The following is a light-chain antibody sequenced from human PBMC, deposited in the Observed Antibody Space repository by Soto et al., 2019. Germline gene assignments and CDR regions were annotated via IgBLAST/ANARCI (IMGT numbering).Light chain of an antibody. CDR3: QAYGSSPRP. CDR1: QSVTSSY. V-gene: IGKV3-20*01. Sequence: EIVLTQSPGTPSLSPGERATLSCRASQSVTSSYLPWYQQKPGQAPSLLIYGASIRATGIPDRFSGRGPGTEFTLTISTLEREDFAVYYWQAYGSSPRPFGQGTKVDVK. CDR2: GAS. J-gene: IGKJ1*01.